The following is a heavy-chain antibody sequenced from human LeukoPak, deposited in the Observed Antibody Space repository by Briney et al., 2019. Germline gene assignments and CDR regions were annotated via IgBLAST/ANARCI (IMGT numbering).Heavy chain of an antibody. D-gene: IGHD2-21*02. Sequence: GGSLRLSCAASGYTFSPYSMNWVRQAPGKGLEWVSSISSSNTYYADSVKGRFTISRDNAKKSVYLQMNSLRAEDTAVYSCARDPGDLRWGMDVWGQGTTVTVAS. V-gene: IGHV3-21*01. J-gene: IGHJ6*02. CDR3: ARDPGDLRWGMDV. CDR1: GYTFSPYS. CDR2: ISSSNTY.